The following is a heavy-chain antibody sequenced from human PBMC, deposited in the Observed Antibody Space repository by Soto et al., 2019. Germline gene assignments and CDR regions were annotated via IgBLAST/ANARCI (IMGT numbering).Heavy chain of an antibody. CDR2: IIPIFGTA. CDR3: AEHDDFWSGYHTSAPFDP. CDR1: GGTFSSYA. D-gene: IGHD3-3*01. V-gene: IGHV1-69*01. Sequence: QVQLVQSGAEVKKPGSSVKVSCKASGGTFSSYAISWVRQAPGQGLEWMGGIIPIFGTANYAQKFQGRVTITADESTSTAYMELSSLRSEDTTAYYCAEHDDFWSGYHTSAPFDPWGLGTLVTVSS. J-gene: IGHJ5*02.